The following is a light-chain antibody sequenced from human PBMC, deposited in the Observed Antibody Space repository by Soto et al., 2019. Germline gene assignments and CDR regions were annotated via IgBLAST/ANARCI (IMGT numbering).Light chain of an antibody. V-gene: IGKV3-15*01. J-gene: IGKJ4*01. CDR3: QQYNNWPLT. Sequence: ETVMTQSPATLSVSPGERATLSCRASQSVSSNLAWYQQKPGQAPRLLIYGTSTSATGIPARFSGSGSGTEFTPTISSLQSEDFAVYYCQQYNNWPLTFGGGAKVEIK. CDR1: QSVSSN. CDR2: GTS.